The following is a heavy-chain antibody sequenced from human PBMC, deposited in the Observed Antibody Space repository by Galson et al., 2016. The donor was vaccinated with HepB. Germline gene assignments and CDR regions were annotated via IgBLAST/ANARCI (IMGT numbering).Heavy chain of an antibody. Sequence: SLRLSCAASGFTFSNYWMSWARQAPGKGLEWVAYILQDGSEKYYVDSVKGRFTISRDNARNSLYLQMNSLRAEDTAVYYCARDYGDYFTDYWGQGTLVTVSS. V-gene: IGHV3-7*01. CDR1: GFTFSNYW. CDR2: ILQDGSEK. CDR3: ARDYGDYFTDY. D-gene: IGHD4-17*01. J-gene: IGHJ4*02.